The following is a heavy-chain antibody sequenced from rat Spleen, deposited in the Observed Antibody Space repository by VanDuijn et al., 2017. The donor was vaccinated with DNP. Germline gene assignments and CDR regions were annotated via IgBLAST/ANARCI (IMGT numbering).Heavy chain of an antibody. Sequence: EVQLVESGGGLVQPGRSLKLSCAASGFTFSNYDMAWVRQAPKKGLEWVASISPGGGNTYYRDSVKGRFTISRDNAKNTQYLQLDSLRSEDTATYYCATLTTEGIVRIPWFAYWGQGTLVTVSS. D-gene: IGHD1-11*01. CDR1: GFTFSNYD. CDR3: ATLTTEGIVRIPWFAY. CDR2: ISPGGGNT. J-gene: IGHJ3*01. V-gene: IGHV5S13*01.